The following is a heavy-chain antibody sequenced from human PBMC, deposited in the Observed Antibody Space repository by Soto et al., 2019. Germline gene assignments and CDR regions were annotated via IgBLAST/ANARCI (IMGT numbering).Heavy chain of an antibody. D-gene: IGHD6-19*01. CDR2: INAGNGNT. Sequence: QVQLVQSGAEVKKPGASVKVSCEASGYTFTSYAMHWVRQAPGQRLEWMGWINAGNGNTKYSQKFQGRVTITRDTSASTAYMELSSLRSEDTAVYYCARDPKGLADYYYMDVWGKGTTVTVSS. CDR1: GYTFTSYA. CDR3: ARDPKGLADYYYMDV. V-gene: IGHV1-3*01. J-gene: IGHJ6*03.